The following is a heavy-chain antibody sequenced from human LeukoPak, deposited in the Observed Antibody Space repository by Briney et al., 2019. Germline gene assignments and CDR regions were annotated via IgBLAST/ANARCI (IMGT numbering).Heavy chain of an antibody. CDR1: GGSISSSSYY. V-gene: IGHV4-39*01. D-gene: IGHD3-16*02. J-gene: IGHJ6*03. Sequence: SETLSLTCTVSGGSISSSSYYWGWIRQPPGKGLEWIGCICYSGSTYYNPSLKSRVTISVDTSKNQFSLKLSSVTAVDTGVYYCARMIMITFGGVIDYYMDVWGRGTTVTVSS. CDR3: ARMIMITFGGVIDYYMDV. CDR2: ICYSGST.